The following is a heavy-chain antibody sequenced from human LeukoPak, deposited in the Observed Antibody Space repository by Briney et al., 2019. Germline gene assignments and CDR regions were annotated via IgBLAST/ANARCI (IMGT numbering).Heavy chain of an antibody. CDR3: ARRGDGYSLET. CDR1: GYVFSNYW. CDR2: IYPGDSET. V-gene: IGHV5-51*01. Sequence: VASMKISSKASGYVFSNYWIVWVRRMPGQRLEWSGIIYPGDSETRYSPSFQAQVTISVDKSISTTYLPWSCLKASDSATYYGARRGDGYSLETWGRGKLVTVSS. D-gene: IGHD5-24*01. J-gene: IGHJ5*02.